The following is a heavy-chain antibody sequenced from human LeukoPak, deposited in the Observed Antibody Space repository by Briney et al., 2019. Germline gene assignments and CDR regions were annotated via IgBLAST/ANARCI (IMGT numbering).Heavy chain of an antibody. CDR1: GFTFSTYA. CDR3: AKDIRASGWYYFDY. V-gene: IGHV3-23*01. D-gene: IGHD6-19*01. J-gene: IGHJ4*02. CDR2: ISGRSDST. Sequence: GGSLRLSCAASGFTFSTYAMSWVRQAPGKGLGWVSAISGRSDSTYYADSVQGRCTISRDNSKNTLYLQLNSLGAEDTAIYYCAKDIRASGWYYFDYWGQGTLVTVSS.